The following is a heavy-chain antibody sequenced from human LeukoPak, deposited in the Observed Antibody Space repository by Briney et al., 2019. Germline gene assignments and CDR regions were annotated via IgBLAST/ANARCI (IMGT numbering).Heavy chain of an antibody. CDR3: ARETSGIGVDY. J-gene: IGHJ4*02. Sequence: GGSLRLSCAASGFTFSSYGMHWVRQAPGKGLEWVAVIWYDGSNKYYADSVKGRFTISRDNSKNTLYLQMNSLRAEDTAVYYCARETSGIGVDYWGRGTLVTVSS. V-gene: IGHV3-33*01. CDR1: GFTFSSYG. CDR2: IWYDGSNK. D-gene: IGHD3-10*01.